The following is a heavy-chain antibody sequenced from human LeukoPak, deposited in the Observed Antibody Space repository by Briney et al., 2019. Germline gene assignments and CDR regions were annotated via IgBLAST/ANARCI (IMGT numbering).Heavy chain of an antibody. CDR1: GFTFSTYG. CDR2: ISYDGSDE. CDR3: VASSGSYHY. J-gene: IGHJ4*02. Sequence: GRSLRLSCAASGFTFSTYGMHWVRQAPGKGLEWVAMISYDGSDEYYTDSVKGRFTISRDNSKNTLSLQMNSLTAEDTAVYYCVASSGSYHYWGQGTLVTVSS. D-gene: IGHD3-10*01. V-gene: IGHV3-30*03.